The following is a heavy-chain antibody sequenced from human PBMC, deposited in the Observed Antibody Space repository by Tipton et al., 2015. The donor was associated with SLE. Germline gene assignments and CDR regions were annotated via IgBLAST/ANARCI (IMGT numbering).Heavy chain of an antibody. D-gene: IGHD6-13*01. CDR2: IYTSGST. J-gene: IGHJ5*02. CDR1: GGSISSYY. CDR3: ARVAIDSSSRWFDP. V-gene: IGHV4-4*07. Sequence: TLSLTCTVSGGSISSYYWSWIRQPAGKGLEWIGRIYTSGSTNYNPSLKSRVTMSVDTSKNQFSLKLSSVTAADTAVYYRARVAIDSSSRWFDPWGQGTLVTVSS.